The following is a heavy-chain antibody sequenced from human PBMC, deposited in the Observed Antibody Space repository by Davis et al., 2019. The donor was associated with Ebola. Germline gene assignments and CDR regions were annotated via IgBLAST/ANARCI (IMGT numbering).Heavy chain of an antibody. J-gene: IGHJ5*02. Sequence: PGGSLRLSCVVSGFKFDDYDFSWVRQAPGKGLEWVSGIKWTGRSTGYADSVKGRFTMSRDSASNSLFLEMKSLRAEDTALYHCARDVGYCSGSRCFLLDLWGQGTLVTVSS. CDR2: IKWTGRST. V-gene: IGHV3-20*01. CDR3: ARDVGYCSGSRCFLLDL. CDR1: GFKFDDYD. D-gene: IGHD2-15*01.